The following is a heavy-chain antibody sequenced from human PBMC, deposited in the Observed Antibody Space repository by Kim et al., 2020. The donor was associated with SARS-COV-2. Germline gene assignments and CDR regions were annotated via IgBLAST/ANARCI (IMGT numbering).Heavy chain of an antibody. CDR3: ARGESNYGPDY. J-gene: IGHJ4*02. V-gene: IGHV3-23*01. Sequence: GGSLRLSCAASGFTFSTYVMSWVRQAPGKGLEWVSSIGDSDSSTYDADSVKGRFTISRDNSKNTLYLQVNSLRVEDTAVYYCARGESNYGPDYWGQGTLV. CDR2: IGDSDSST. D-gene: IGHD3-10*01. CDR1: GFTFSTYV.